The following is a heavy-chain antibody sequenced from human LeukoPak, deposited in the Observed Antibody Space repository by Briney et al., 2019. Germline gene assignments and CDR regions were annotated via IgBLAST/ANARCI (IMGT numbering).Heavy chain of an antibody. CDR1: GFTFSTYA. J-gene: IGHJ3*02. CDR3: ARGLSTVNDALDI. D-gene: IGHD2-2*01. V-gene: IGHV3-23*01. CDR2: ISSSGGTT. Sequence: GGSLRLSCAASGFTFSTYAVNWVRQAPGKGLEWVSAISSSGGTTYYADSVKGRFSISRDNSKNTLYLQMNSLRAEDTAVYYCARGLSTVNDALDIWGQGTMDTVSS.